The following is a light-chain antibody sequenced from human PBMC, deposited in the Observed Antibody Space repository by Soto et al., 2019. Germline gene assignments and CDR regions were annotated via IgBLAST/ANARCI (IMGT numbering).Light chain of an antibody. Sequence: QSALTQPPSASGPPGQSVTFSCTGTSSDVGTYDYVSWYQQYPGKAPKLLIYGVTRRPSGVPDRFSGSKSGNTAALTVSGLQAEDEAYYYCSSYAGRSMYVFGTGTKVTVL. CDR2: GVT. J-gene: IGLJ1*01. V-gene: IGLV2-8*01. CDR3: SSYAGRSMYV. CDR1: SSDVGTYDY.